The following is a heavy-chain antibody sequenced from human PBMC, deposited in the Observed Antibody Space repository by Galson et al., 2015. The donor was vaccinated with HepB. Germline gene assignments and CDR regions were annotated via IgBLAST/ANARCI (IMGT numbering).Heavy chain of an antibody. CDR3: GRSRTALFY. Sequence: SLRLSCAVSGFTFSSYWMSWVRQTPGKGPEWVAHINEDGSERYYVDSVKGRFTISRDNAKNSLFLQINSLRAEDTAVYYCGRSRTALFYWGQGALVTVAS. CDR1: GFTFSSYW. V-gene: IGHV3-7*03. D-gene: IGHD2-21*02. J-gene: IGHJ4*02. CDR2: INEDGSER.